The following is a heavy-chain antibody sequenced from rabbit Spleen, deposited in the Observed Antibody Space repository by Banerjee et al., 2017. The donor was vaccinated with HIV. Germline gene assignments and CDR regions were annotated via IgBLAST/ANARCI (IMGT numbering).Heavy chain of an antibody. CDR3: ARDTATSFSSYGMDL. Sequence: QSLEESGGDLVKPGASLTLTCIASGVSFSGDSYMCWVRQAPGKGLEWVVCIDAGSSGFTYFANWAKGRFTISKTSSTTVTLQMTSLTAADTATYFCARDTATSFSSYGMDLWGQGTLVHRL. J-gene: IGHJ6*01. CDR2: IDAGSSGFT. D-gene: IGHD1-1*01. CDR1: GVSFSGDSY. V-gene: IGHV1S40*01.